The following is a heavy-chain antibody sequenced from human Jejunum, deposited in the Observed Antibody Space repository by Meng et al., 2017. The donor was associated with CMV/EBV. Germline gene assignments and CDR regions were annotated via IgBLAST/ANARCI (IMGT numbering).Heavy chain of an antibody. V-gene: IGHV7-4-1*02. CDR1: AHTFPSYA. CDR3: AVSSISLPGHNYFDY. Sequence: SAHTFPSYAMNWVRQAPGQGLEWMGWINTNTGIPSYAQGFTGRSVFSLDTSISNTYLQISILRAADTAVYYCAVSSISLPGHNYFDYWGQRTLVTVSS. CDR2: INTNTGIP. D-gene: IGHD6-6*01. J-gene: IGHJ4*02.